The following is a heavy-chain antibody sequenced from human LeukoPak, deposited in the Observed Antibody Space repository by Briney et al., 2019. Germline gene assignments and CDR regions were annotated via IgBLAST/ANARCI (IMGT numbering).Heavy chain of an antibody. CDR1: GYTFTSYA. CDR3: ARGSQWLVPNYFDY. D-gene: IGHD6-19*01. CDR2: INAGNGNT. V-gene: IGHV1-3*01. J-gene: IGHJ4*02. Sequence: ASVKVSCKAYGYTFTSYAMHWVRQAPGQRIEWMGWINAGNGNTKYSQKFQGRVTITRDTSASTAYMELSSLRSEDTAVYYCARGSQWLVPNYFDYWGQGTLVTVSS.